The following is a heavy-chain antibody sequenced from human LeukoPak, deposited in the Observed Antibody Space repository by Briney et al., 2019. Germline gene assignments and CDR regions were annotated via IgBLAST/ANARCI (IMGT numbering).Heavy chain of an antibody. Sequence: PGGSLRLSCVASGFTFSRYWMHWVRQAPGKGLVWVSRINSDGRSTNYADPVKGRFSISRDNAENTLYLLMNSLRVEDTAAYYCVRGADTGYSSDSWGQGTLVTVSS. CDR3: VRGADTGYSSDS. CDR1: GFTFSRYW. V-gene: IGHV3-74*01. D-gene: IGHD3-9*01. J-gene: IGHJ4*02. CDR2: INSDGRST.